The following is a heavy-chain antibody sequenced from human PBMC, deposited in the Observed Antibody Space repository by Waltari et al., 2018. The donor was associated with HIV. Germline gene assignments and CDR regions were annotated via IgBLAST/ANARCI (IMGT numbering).Heavy chain of an antibody. Sequence: EVQLVESGGELVKPGGWPRLSCAAPGFNFSTAWVARFRQAPGKGPEWVGRIKSKADGGTTDYAAPVKGRFTISRDDSKNTLYLQMNSLRFEDTAVYYCTTDEFYYGNSGYFDYWGQGTLVTVSS. D-gene: IGHD3-22*01. V-gene: IGHV3-15*05. CDR1: GFNFSTAW. J-gene: IGHJ4*02. CDR2: IKSKADGGTT. CDR3: TTDEFYYGNSGYFDY.